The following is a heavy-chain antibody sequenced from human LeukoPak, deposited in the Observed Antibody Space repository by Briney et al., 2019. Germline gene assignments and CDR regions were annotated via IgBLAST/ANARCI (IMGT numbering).Heavy chain of an antibody. J-gene: IGHJ6*03. V-gene: IGHV1-69*05. CDR1: GGTFSSYA. CDR2: IIPIFGTA. Sequence: SVKVSCKASGGTFSSYAISWVRQAPGQGLEWMGGIIPIFGTANYAQKFQGRVTITTDESTSTAYMELSSLRSEDTAVYYCARDSGGYDFRGVYYYYMDVWGKGTTVTASS. D-gene: IGHD5-12*01. CDR3: ARDSGGYDFRGVYYYYMDV.